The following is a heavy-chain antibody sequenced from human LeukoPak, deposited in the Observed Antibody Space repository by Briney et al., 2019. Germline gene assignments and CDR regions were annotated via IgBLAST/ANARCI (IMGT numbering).Heavy chain of an antibody. D-gene: IGHD4-17*01. CDR3: ATDSLRNDAFDI. CDR1: GYTLTELS. J-gene: IGHJ3*02. V-gene: IGHV1-24*01. CDR2: FDPEDGET. Sequence: ASVKVSFKVSGYTLTELSMHWVRQAPGKGLEWMGGFDPEDGETIYAQKVQGRVTMTEDTSTDTAYMELSSLRSEDTAVHYCATDSLRNDAFDIWGQGTMVTVSS.